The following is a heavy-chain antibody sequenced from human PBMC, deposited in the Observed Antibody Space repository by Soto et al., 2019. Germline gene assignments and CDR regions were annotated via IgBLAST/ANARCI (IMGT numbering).Heavy chain of an antibody. D-gene: IGHD3-3*01. J-gene: IGHJ5*02. CDR3: ATSYDSGFDP. CDR1: GYSFSTYD. V-gene: IGHV1-18*04. Sequence: ASVKVSCKASGYSFSTYDISWLRQAPGQQPEWMGRISPKSGNTNYAQKFQDRVTMTADTSSNTAYMELRGLRSDDTATYYCATSYDSGFDPWGQGTLVTVSS. CDR2: ISPKSGNT.